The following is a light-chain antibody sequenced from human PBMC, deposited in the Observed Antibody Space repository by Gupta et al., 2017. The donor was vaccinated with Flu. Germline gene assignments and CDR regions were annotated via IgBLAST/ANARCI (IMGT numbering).Light chain of an antibody. CDR2: EAS. CDR1: NGDIGSDYL. V-gene: IGLV2-23*01. CDR3: SSYAGGDTWV. Sequence: GQSITISCIGSNGDIGSDYLVSWYQQRPGKAPKLLIYEASERPAGIADRFSASKSGSTASLTISGLQADDEADYYCSSYAGGDTWVFGGGTKLTVL. J-gene: IGLJ3*02.